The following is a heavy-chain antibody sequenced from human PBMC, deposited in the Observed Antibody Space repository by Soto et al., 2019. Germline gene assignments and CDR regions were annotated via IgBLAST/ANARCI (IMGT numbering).Heavy chain of an antibody. CDR2: ISYDGSNK. CDR3: AKDGDSYSSGWYNWFDP. Sequence: QVQLVESGGGVVQPGRSLRLSCAASGFTFSSYGMHWVRQAPGKGLEWVAVISYDGSNKYYADSVKGRFTISRDNSKNTLYLQMNSLRADDTAVYYCAKDGDSYSSGWYNWFDPWGQGTLVTVSS. CDR1: GFTFSSYG. D-gene: IGHD6-19*01. J-gene: IGHJ5*02. V-gene: IGHV3-30*18.